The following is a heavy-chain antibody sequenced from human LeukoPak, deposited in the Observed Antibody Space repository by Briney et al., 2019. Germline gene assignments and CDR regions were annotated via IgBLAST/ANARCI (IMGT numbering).Heavy chain of an antibody. V-gene: IGHV3-30*02. CDR1: GFTFSSYG. CDR2: IRYDGSNK. CDR3: AKDIGSWGVPAAMDV. Sequence: QSGGSLRLSCAASGFTFSSYGMHWVRQAPGKGLEWVAFIRYDGSNKYYADSVKGRFTISRDNSKNTLYLQMNSLRAEDTAVYYCAKDIGSWGVPAAMDVWGKGTTVTVSS. J-gene: IGHJ6*03. D-gene: IGHD2-2*01.